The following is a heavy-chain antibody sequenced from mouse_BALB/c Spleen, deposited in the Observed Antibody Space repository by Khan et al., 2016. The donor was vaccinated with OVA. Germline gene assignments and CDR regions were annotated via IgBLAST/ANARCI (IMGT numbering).Heavy chain of an antibody. CDR1: GYTFTSSV. CDR2: IYPFNDGT. V-gene: IGHV1S136*01. D-gene: IGHD2-14*01. J-gene: IGHJ2*01. Sequence: VQLKQSGPELVKPGASVKMSCTATGYTFTSSVIHWVRQKSGQGLDWIGYIYPFNDGTKYNEKFEGKATLTSDKSSSTAYMELSSLTSEDSAVSYCSSNYRYDVLFDSWGQGTTLTVSS. CDR3: SSNYRYDVLFDS.